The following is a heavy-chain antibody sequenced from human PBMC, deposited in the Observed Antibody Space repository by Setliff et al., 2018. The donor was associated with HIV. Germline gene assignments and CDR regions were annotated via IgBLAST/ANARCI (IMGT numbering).Heavy chain of an antibody. CDR2: IYYSGDT. Sequence: SETLSLTCIVSGGSINSTSYYWGWIRQPPGQGLEWIGTIYYSGDTSYNTSLKTRITISVDTSKNHLSLKVSSLTAADTAVYYCARAPYYDYRGLAVYYFDYWGQGTPVTVSS. V-gene: IGHV4-39*07. D-gene: IGHD3-22*01. CDR3: ARAPYYDYRGLAVYYFDY. J-gene: IGHJ4*02. CDR1: GGSINSTSYY.